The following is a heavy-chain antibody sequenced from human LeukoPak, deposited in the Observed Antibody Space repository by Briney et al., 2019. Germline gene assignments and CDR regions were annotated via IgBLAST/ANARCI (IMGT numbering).Heavy chain of an antibody. J-gene: IGHJ6*02. CDR1: GGSFSGYY. CDR2: INHSGST. V-gene: IGHV4-34*01. CDR3: ARGSLTPYYYCGMDV. D-gene: IGHD3-9*01. Sequence: PSETLSLTCAVYGGSFSGYYWSWIRQPPGKGLEWIGEINHSGSTNYNPSLKSRVTISVDTSKNQFSLKLSSVTAADTAVYYCARGSLTPYYYCGMDVWGQGTTVTVSS.